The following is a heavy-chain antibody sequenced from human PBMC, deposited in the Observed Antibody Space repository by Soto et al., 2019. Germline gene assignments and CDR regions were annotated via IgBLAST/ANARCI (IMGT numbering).Heavy chain of an antibody. J-gene: IGHJ6*02. CDR3: ARHNYYGSGSYYNVAYYGMDV. Sequence: VASVKVSCKASGGTFSSYAISWVRQAPGQGLEWMGGIIPIFGTANYAQKFQGRVTITADESTSTAYMELSSLRSEDTAVYYCARHNYYGSGSYYNVAYYGMDVWGQGTTVTVSS. D-gene: IGHD3-10*01. V-gene: IGHV1-69*13. CDR1: GGTFSSYA. CDR2: IIPIFGTA.